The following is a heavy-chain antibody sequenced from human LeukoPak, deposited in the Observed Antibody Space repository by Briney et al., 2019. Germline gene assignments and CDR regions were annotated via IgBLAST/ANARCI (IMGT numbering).Heavy chain of an antibody. V-gene: IGHV3-23*01. CDR3: AKDSERWIRPIPADFDY. J-gene: IGHJ4*02. CDR2: ISGSGGST. Sequence: PGGSLRLSCAASGFTVSTSYRSWVRQAPGKGLEWVSDISGSGGSTYYADSVKGRFTISRDNSKNTLYLQMNSLRAEDTAVYYCAKDSERWIRPIPADFDYWGQGTPVTVSS. D-gene: IGHD5-18*01. CDR1: GFTVSTSY.